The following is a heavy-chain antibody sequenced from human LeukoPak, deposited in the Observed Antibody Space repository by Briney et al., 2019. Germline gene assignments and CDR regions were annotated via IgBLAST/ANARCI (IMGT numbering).Heavy chain of an antibody. V-gene: IGHV3-30*03. CDR2: ISYDGSNK. Sequence: PGRSLRLSCAASGFTFSSYGMHWVRQAPGKGLEWVAVISYDGSNKYYADSVKGRFTISRDNSKNTLYLQMNSLRAEDTAVYYCAREKIISSGWNNWGQGTLVTVSS. J-gene: IGHJ4*02. CDR1: GFTFSSYG. CDR3: AREKIISSGWNN. D-gene: IGHD6-19*01.